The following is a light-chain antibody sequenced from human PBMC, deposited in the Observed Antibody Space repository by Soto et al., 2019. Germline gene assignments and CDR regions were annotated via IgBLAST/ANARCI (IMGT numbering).Light chain of an antibody. CDR2: GAS. CDR3: QQYGSSRT. J-gene: IGKJ1*01. V-gene: IGKV3-20*01. Sequence: EIVLTQSPGTLSLSPGERATLSCRASQSVSSSYLAWYQQKPGQARRLLIYGASSRATGIPDRFSGSGSGTDFTLTISRLEPEDFAVYYCQQYGSSRTFGQGTKVEI. CDR1: QSVSSSY.